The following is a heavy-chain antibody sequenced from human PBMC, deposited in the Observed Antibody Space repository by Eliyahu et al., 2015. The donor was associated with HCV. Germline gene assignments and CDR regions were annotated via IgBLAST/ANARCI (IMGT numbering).Heavy chain of an antibody. J-gene: IGHJ6*02. D-gene: IGHD4-17*01. CDR3: ASYGDSTFSFQNPGEYYYYGMDV. CDR2: ISAYNGNT. Sequence: QVQLVQSGAEVKKPGASVKVSCKASGYTFTSYGXSWVRXAPGQGLEWMGWISAYNGNTNYAQKLQGRVTMTTDTSTSTAYMELRSLRSDDTAVYYCASYGDSTFSFQNPGEYYYYGMDVWGQGTTVTVSS. V-gene: IGHV1-18*04. CDR1: GYTFTSYG.